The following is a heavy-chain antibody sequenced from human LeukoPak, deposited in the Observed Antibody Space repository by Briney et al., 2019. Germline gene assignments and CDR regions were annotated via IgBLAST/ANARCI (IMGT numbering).Heavy chain of an antibody. CDR3: ARFFVVGARYFDY. CDR2: IKQDGSEK. D-gene: IGHD1-26*01. J-gene: IGHJ4*02. Sequence: GGSLRLSCAASGFTFSSYWMSWVRQAPGKGLEWVANIKQDGSEKYYVDSVKGRFTISRDNAKNSLYLQMNSLRAEDTAVYYYARFFVVGARYFDYWGQGTLVTVSS. CDR1: GFTFSSYW. V-gene: IGHV3-7*01.